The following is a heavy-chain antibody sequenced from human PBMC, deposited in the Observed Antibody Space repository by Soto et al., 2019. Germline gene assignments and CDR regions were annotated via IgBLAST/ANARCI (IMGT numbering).Heavy chain of an antibody. CDR1: GGTFSSYA. CDR3: ASGFWSGLSSYYYGMDV. CDR2: IIPIFGTA. V-gene: IGHV1-69*01. J-gene: IGHJ6*02. D-gene: IGHD3-3*01. Sequence: QVQLVQSGAEVKKPGSSVKVSCKASGGTFSSYAISWVRQAPGQGLEWMGGIIPIFGTANYAQKFQGRVTITADESTSTAYMELSSLRSEDTAVYYCASGFWSGLSSYYYGMDVWGQGTTVTVSS.